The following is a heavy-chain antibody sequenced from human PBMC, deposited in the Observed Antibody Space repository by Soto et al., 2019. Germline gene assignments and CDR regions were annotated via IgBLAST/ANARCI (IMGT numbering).Heavy chain of an antibody. CDR3: ARVRPNYGSPIDY. V-gene: IGHV4-31*03. J-gene: IGHJ4*02. Sequence: QVQLQESGPGLVKPSQTLSLTCTVSGGSISNGGYYWSWIRQHPGKGLEWIGYIYYSGSTYYNPSLKSRLTISVDTSKNQFSLKLSSVTAADTAVYYCARVRPNYGSPIDYWGQGTLVTVSS. CDR2: IYYSGST. CDR1: GGSISNGGYY. D-gene: IGHD3-10*01.